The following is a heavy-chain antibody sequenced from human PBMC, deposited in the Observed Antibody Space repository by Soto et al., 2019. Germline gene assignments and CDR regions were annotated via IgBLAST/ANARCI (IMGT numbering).Heavy chain of an antibody. V-gene: IGHV3-73*01. CDR2: IRNRTNNYAT. J-gene: IGHJ4*02. Sequence: GGSLRLSCAASGFTFSDSAMHWVRQASGKGLEWIGRIRNRTNNYATTFIASVRGRFTISRDDSKNTVYLQMNRLRIDDTAVYYCARVYCSGGSCYGIDYWGKGTLVTVSS. CDR1: GFTFSDSA. CDR3: ARVYCSGGSCYGIDY. D-gene: IGHD2-15*01.